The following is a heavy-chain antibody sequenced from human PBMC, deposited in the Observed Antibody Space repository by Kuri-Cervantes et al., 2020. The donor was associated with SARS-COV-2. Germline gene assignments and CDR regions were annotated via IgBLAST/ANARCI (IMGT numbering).Heavy chain of an antibody. D-gene: IGHD1-20*01. CDR3: ARERLTGTGPYYSYGIDV. CDR2: ISYNGNA. CDR1: GDSISSYY. J-gene: IGHJ6*02. Sequence: GSLRLSCTVSGDSISSYYWSWTRQSPGKGLEWIGYISYNGNANYNPSLKDRVAISLDTSKTHFSLKVSSVTAADTAVYYCARERLTGTGPYYSYGIDVWGQGTTVTVSS. V-gene: IGHV4-59*01.